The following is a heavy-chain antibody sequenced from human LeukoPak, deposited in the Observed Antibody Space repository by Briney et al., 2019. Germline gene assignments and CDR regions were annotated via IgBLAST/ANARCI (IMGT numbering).Heavy chain of an antibody. CDR2: INPNSGGT. V-gene: IGHV1-2*02. D-gene: IGHD3-22*01. J-gene: IGHJ3*02. Sequence: ASVKVSCKASGYTFTGYYMHWLRQAPGQGLEWMGWINPNSGGTNYAQKFQGRVTMTRDTSISTAYMELSRLRSDDTAVYYCARDRLRRGYYGPRDAFDIWGQGTMVTVSS. CDR3: ARDRLRRGYYGPRDAFDI. CDR1: GYTFTGYY.